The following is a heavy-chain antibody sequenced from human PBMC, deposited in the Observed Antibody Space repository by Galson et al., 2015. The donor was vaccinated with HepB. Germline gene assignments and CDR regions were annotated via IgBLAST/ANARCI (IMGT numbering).Heavy chain of an antibody. V-gene: IGHV3-33*01. CDR3: ARGHCSGGSCYQDY. CDR1: GFTFSSYG. D-gene: IGHD2-15*01. Sequence: SLRLSCAASGFTFSSYGMHWVRQAPGKGLEWVAVIWYDGSNKYYADSVKGRFTISRDNSKNTLYLQMNSLRAEDTAVYYCARGHCSGGSCYQDYWGQRTLVTVSS. CDR2: IWYDGSNK. J-gene: IGHJ4*02.